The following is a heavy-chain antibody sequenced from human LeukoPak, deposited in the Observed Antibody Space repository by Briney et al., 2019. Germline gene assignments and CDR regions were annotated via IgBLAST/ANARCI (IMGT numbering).Heavy chain of an antibody. J-gene: IGHJ6*02. Sequence: GGSLRLSCAASGFTFSDYYMSWIRQAPGKGLESVSYISSSGSTIYYADSVKGRFTISRDNAKNSLYLQMNSLRAEDTAVYYCASGGSLVLPRYYYYYGMDVWGPGTTVTVSS. D-gene: IGHD3-16*01. CDR3: ASGGSLVLPRYYYYYGMDV. CDR2: ISSSGSTI. V-gene: IGHV3-11*01. CDR1: GFTFSDYY.